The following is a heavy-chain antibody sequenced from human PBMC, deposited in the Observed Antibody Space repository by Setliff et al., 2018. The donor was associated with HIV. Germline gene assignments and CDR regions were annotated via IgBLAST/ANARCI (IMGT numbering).Heavy chain of an antibody. V-gene: IGHV1-18*01. CDR3: ARDVGGRYDYVWGSYRYPPLDY. Sequence: ASVKVSCKASGYTFTTYAMNWVRQAPGQGLEWMGWISAYNGNTNYAQKLQGRVTMTTDTSTSTAYMELRSLRSDDTAVYYCARDVGGRYDYVWGSYRYPPLDYWGQGTLVTVSS. D-gene: IGHD3-16*02. CDR1: GYTFTTYA. CDR2: ISAYNGNT. J-gene: IGHJ4*02.